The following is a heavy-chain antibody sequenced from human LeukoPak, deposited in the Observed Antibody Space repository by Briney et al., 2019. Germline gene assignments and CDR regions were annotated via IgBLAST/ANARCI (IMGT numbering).Heavy chain of an antibody. J-gene: IGHJ6*02. CDR3: AKDYSFYSHYYTMDV. V-gene: IGHV3-30*18. Sequence: GGSLRLSCAASGFTFSSHGMHWVRQAPGKGLEWVAVISYDGSNKYYADSVKGRFTISRDNSKSTLYLEVNTLRAEDTAVYYCAKDYSFYSHYYTMDVWGQGTTVTVFS. CDR2: ISYDGSNK. CDR1: GFTFSSHG. D-gene: IGHD2-21*01.